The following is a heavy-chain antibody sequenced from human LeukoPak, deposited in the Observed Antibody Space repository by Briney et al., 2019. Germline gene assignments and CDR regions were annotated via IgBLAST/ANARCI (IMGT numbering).Heavy chain of an antibody. V-gene: IGHV1-18*01. CDR3: ARAKRGSTVTTLYYFDY. CDR2: ISTYNGNT. Sequence: GASVKVSCKASGYTFTTYGISWVRQAPGQGLKWVGWISTYNGNTNSAQNIQGRVTMTTDTSTSTAYMELRSLRSDDTAVYYCARAKRGSTVTTLYYFDYWGQGTLVTVSS. D-gene: IGHD4-17*01. J-gene: IGHJ4*02. CDR1: GYTFTTYG.